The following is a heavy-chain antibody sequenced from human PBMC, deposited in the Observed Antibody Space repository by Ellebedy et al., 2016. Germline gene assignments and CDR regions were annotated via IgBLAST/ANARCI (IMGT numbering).Heavy chain of an antibody. CDR3: ARIGGVSFGERPIDY. V-gene: IGHV4-59*03. CDR2: IYYTGTT. Sequence: SETLSLTCIVSGGSISRYYWSLIRQPPGRGLEWIGNIYYTGTTNYHPSLQSRVTISLDTSKNQVSLRLPSVTAAYTAVYYCARIGGVSFGERPIDYWGQGTLVTVSS. J-gene: IGHJ4*02. CDR1: GGSISRYY. D-gene: IGHD3-10*01.